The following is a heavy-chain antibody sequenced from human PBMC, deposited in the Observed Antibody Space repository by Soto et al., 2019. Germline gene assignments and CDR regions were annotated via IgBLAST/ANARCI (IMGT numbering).Heavy chain of an antibody. CDR3: ARQFDYDSSGYYYAY. J-gene: IGHJ4*02. CDR2: IILIFGTA. CDR1: GGTFSGYA. V-gene: IGHV1-69*01. Sequence: QVHLFKSGPEGRNPGPSVKVSSKAFGGTFSGYAFSWVRRAPGQGLEGMGGIILIFGTANYAQKFQGRLSIPADESTSTVYMQLSSLRSEDTGVYYCARQFDYDSSGYYYAYWGQGTLVTVSS. D-gene: IGHD3-22*01.